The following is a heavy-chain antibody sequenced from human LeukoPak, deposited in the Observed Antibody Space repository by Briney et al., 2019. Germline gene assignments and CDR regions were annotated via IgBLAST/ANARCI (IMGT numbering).Heavy chain of an antibody. Sequence: SVKVSCKASRGTFSSYAISWVRQAPGKGLEWMGSNIPILGIEEYAQKFQGRVKITADKSTSTAYMELSSLRSEETAVYYCAREDRYDSSGYYYWGQGTLVTVSS. D-gene: IGHD3-22*01. CDR1: RGTFSSYA. V-gene: IGHV1-69*04. CDR3: AREDRYDSSGYYY. CDR2: NIPILGIE. J-gene: IGHJ4*02.